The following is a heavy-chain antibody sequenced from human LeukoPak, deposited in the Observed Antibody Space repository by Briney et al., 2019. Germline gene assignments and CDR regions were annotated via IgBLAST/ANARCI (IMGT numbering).Heavy chain of an antibody. CDR1: GDSICSGNYY. CDR2: IYTSGST. D-gene: IGHD5-18*01. J-gene: IGHJ4*02. CDR3: ATLGYSYGTDY. Sequence: SETLSLTCTVSGDSICSGNYYWTWIRQPAGKGLEWIGRIYTSGSTNYNPSLKSRVTISVDTSKNQFSLKLSSVTAADTAVYYCATLGYSYGTDYWGQGTLVTVSS. V-gene: IGHV4-61*02.